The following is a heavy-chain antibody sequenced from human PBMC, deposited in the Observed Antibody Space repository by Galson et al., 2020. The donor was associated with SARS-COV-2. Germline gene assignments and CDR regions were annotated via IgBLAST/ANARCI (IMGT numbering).Heavy chain of an antibody. CDR2: IKSKTDGGTT. J-gene: IGHJ3*02. CDR1: GFTFSNAW. Sequence: TGGSLRLSCAASGFTFSNAWMSWVRQAPGKGLEWVGHIKSKTDGGTTDYAAPVKGRFTISRDDSKNTLYLQMNSLKTEDTAVYYCTTDQFDYVWGSYQHDAFDIWGQGTMVTVSS. CDR3: TTDQFDYVWGSYQHDAFDI. V-gene: IGHV3-15*01. D-gene: IGHD3-16*02.